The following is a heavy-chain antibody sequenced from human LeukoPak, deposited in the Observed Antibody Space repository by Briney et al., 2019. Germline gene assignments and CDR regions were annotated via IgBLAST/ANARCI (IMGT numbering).Heavy chain of an antibody. CDR1: GFTFSSYS. CDR2: ISSSSSTI. CDR3: ARDDIGGNSGGRYFDY. Sequence: PGGSLRLSCAASGFTFSSYSMNWVRQAPGKGLEWVSYISSSSSTIYYADSVKGRFTISRDNAKNSLYLQMNSLRAEDTAVYYCARDDIGGNSGGRYFDYWGQGTLVTVSS. D-gene: IGHD4-23*01. V-gene: IGHV3-48*04. J-gene: IGHJ4*02.